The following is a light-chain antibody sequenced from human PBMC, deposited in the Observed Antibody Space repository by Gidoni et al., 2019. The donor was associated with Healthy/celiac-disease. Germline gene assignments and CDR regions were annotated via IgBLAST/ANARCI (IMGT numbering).Light chain of an antibody. CDR2: AAS. Sequence: IQMTQPPSSLSASVGDRVTITCRASQSISSYLHWYQQKPGKAPKLLIYAASSLQSGVPSRFSGSGSGTDFTLTISSLQPEDFATYYCQQSYSTPPYTFGQGTKLEIK. V-gene: IGKV1-39*01. CDR3: QQSYSTPPYT. J-gene: IGKJ2*01. CDR1: QSISSY.